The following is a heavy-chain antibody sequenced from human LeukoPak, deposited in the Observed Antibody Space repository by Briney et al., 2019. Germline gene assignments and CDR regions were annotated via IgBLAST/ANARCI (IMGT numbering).Heavy chain of an antibody. Sequence: ASVKVSCKASGYTFTGYYMHWVRQAPGQGLECMGWINPNSGGTNYAQKFQGRVTMPRVTSLSTAYMELSRLRSDDTGVYYCVRGSGDGYNYHSEVPDDAFDIWGQGTMVTVSS. D-gene: IGHD5-24*01. CDR3: VRGSGDGYNYHSEVPDDAFDI. CDR1: GYTFTGYY. CDR2: INPNSGGT. J-gene: IGHJ3*02. V-gene: IGHV1-2*02.